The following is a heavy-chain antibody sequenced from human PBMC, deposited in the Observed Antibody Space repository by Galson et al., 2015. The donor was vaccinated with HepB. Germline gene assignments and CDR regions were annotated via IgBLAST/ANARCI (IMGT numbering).Heavy chain of an antibody. CDR2: ISSSSSYI. Sequence: SLRLSCAASGFIFSFSRYSMHWVRQAPGKGLEWVSSISSSSSYIYYADSVKGRFTISRDNAENSLFLQMNSLRAEDTAVYYCARHLGVMYAFDIWGQGTTVAVSS. CDR3: ARHLGVMYAFDI. V-gene: IGHV3-21*01. CDR1: GFIFSFSRYS. J-gene: IGHJ3*02. D-gene: IGHD3-16*01.